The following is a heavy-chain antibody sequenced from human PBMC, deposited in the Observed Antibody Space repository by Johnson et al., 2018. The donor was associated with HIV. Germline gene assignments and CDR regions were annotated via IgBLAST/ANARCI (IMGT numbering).Heavy chain of an antibody. V-gene: IGHV3-23*04. Sequence: VQLVESGGGLVQPGRSLRLSCAASGFTFDDYAMHWVRQAPGKGLEWVSLITGSGGTTHYADSVQGRFTISRDNSKNTVYLQMNSLRVEDTDVYYCKKDQMRRFGLVRGGDAFDIWGQGTMVTVSS. CDR2: ITGSGGTT. J-gene: IGHJ3*02. CDR1: GFTFDDYA. D-gene: IGHD3/OR15-3a*01. CDR3: KKDQMRRFGLVRGGDAFDI.